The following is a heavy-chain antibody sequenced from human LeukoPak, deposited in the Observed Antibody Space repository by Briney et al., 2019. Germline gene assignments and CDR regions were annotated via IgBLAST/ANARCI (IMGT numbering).Heavy chain of an antibody. J-gene: IGHJ5*02. CDR1: GRSFSGYY. D-gene: IGHD6-6*01. CDR3: ARVWTSIVYNWFDP. Sequence: SETLSLTCAVYGRSFSGYYWSWIRQPPGKGLDWIGEINHSGSTNYNPSLKSRVTISVDTSKNQFSLKLSSVTAAETAVCYCARVWTSIVYNWFDPWGQGTLVTVSS. V-gene: IGHV4-34*01. CDR2: INHSGST.